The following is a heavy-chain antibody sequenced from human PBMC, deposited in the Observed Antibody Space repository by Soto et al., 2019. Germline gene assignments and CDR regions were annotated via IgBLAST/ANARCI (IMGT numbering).Heavy chain of an antibody. CDR3: ARDNNCSGGSCYTLRAFDI. CDR2: IIPIFGTA. Sequence: SVKVSCKASGGTFSSYAISWVRQAPGQGLGWMGGIIPIFGTANYAQKFQGRVTITADESTSTAYMELSSLRSEDTAVYYCARDNNCSGGSCYTLRAFDIWGQGTMVTVSS. J-gene: IGHJ3*02. V-gene: IGHV1-69*13. D-gene: IGHD2-15*01. CDR1: GGTFSSYA.